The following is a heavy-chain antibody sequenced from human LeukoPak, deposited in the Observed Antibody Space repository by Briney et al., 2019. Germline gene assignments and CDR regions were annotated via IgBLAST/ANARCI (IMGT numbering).Heavy chain of an antibody. CDR1: GGSISGYY. J-gene: IGHJ2*01. Sequence: SETLSLTCTVSGGSISGYYWSWLRQSPGKGLEWIGYIYHSGLTDYNPSLRSRLTISVDTSRNQFSLKLTSATAADTAMYYCARDQRCSRRDGGCDQWYFDLWGRGTLVTVSS. V-gene: IGHV4-59*01. D-gene: IGHD2-15*01. CDR2: IYHSGLT. CDR3: ARDQRCSRRDGGCDQWYFDL.